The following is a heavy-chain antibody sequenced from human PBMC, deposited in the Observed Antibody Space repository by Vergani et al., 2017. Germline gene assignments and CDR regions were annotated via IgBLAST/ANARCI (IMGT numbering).Heavy chain of an antibody. CDR3: AREPPYRWLRTFDY. Sequence: EVQLVESGGGLVKPGGSLRLSCAASGFTFSSYSMNWVRQAPGKGLEWVSSISSSSSYIYYADSVKGLFTISRDNAKNSLYLQMNSLRAEDTAVYYCAREPPYRWLRTFDYWGQGTLVTVSS. V-gene: IGHV3-21*01. J-gene: IGHJ4*02. CDR2: ISSSSSYI. CDR1: GFTFSSYS. D-gene: IGHD5-12*01.